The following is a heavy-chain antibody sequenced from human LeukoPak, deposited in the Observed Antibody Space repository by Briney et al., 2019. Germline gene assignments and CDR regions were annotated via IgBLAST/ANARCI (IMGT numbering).Heavy chain of an antibody. CDR2: VYHSGST. CDR1: GGSISSSNW. D-gene: IGHD6-19*01. CDR3: ATGPVFRWTVAARFFDP. J-gene: IGHJ5*02. V-gene: IGHV4-4*02. Sequence: SETLSLTCAVSGGSISSSNWWSWVRQPPGKGLEWIGEVYHSGSTNYNPSLKSRVTISVDKSKNQFSLKLSSVTAADTAVYYCATGPVFRWTVAARFFDPWGQGTLVTVSS.